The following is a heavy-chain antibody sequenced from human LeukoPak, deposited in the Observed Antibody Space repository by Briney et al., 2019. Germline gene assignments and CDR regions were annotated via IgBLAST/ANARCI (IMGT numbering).Heavy chain of an antibody. V-gene: IGHV3-11*01. CDR1: GFTFNDYY. Sequence: GGSLRLSCAASGFTFNDYYMSWIRQAPGKGLEWVSYIGSSGSTIYYADSVKGRFTISRDNAKNSLYLQMNSLRAEDTAVYYCARDRAVGATNDYYYSMDVWGQGTTVTVSS. CDR3: ARDRAVGATNDYYYSMDV. CDR2: IGSSGSTI. D-gene: IGHD1-26*01. J-gene: IGHJ6*02.